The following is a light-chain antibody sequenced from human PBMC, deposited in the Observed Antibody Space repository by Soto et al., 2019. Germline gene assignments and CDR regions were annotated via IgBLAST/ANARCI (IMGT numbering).Light chain of an antibody. Sequence: SALTQPRSVSGSPGQSVTISCTGTSSDVGGYNYVSWYQQHPGKAPKLMIYDVSKRPSGVPDRFSGSKSGNTASLTISGLQADDEADYYCCSYAGSYTYVFGTGTKVTVL. J-gene: IGLJ1*01. CDR2: DVS. CDR3: CSYAGSYTYV. CDR1: SSDVGGYNY. V-gene: IGLV2-11*01.